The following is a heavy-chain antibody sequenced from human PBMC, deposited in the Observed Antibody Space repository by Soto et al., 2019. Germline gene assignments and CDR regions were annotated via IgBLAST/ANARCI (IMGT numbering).Heavy chain of an antibody. D-gene: IGHD1-1*01. J-gene: IGHJ4*02. V-gene: IGHV3-30*18. CDR1: GFTFSSYE. CDR2: ISYDGNNK. CDR3: AKEGLYKTLDY. Sequence: GGSLRLSCAASGFTFSSYEMNWVRQAPGKGLEWVAVISYDGNNKYYADSVKGRFTISRDIPKNTLYLQLNSLRAEDTAVYYCAKEGLYKTLDYWGQGTLVTVSS.